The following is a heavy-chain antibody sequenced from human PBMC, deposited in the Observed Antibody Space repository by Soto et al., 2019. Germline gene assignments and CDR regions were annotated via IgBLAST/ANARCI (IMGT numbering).Heavy chain of an antibody. V-gene: IGHV4-34*01. CDR2: NNGSGDI. J-gene: IGHJ6*03. Sequence: QVQLQQWGAGLLKPSETLSLTCAVYGGSFSGYQWSWIRQTPRKGLEWAGANNGSGDINYNPSLKSRVTIFVDSPKKQISSRLSSVTAADTAAYYCARGLMLWFGELSRRGGYYYYMDVWGKGTTVTVSS. CDR1: GGSFSGYQ. D-gene: IGHD3-10*01. CDR3: ARGLMLWFGELSRRGGYYYYMDV.